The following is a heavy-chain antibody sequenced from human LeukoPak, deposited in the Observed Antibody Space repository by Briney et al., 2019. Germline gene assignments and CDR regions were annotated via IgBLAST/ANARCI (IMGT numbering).Heavy chain of an antibody. Sequence: PGGSLRLSCAASGFTFNNYLMSWVRQAPGKGLEWVSVLFTGGGRTLYADSVKGRFTISGDTSRTALYLQMDGLRAEDTAVYYCAKECDYSPGHKFDLWGPGTLVTVSP. CDR1: GFTFNNYL. V-gene: IGHV3-23*01. CDR3: AKECDYSPGHKFDL. D-gene: IGHD3-10*01. CDR2: LFTGGGRT. J-gene: IGHJ4*02.